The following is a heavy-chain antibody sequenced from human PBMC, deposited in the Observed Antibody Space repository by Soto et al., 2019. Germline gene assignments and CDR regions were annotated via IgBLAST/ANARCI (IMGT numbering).Heavy chain of an antibody. Sequence: QVQLQESGPGLVKPSETLSLTCSVSGGSVSSGSYYWSWIRQPPGKGLEWIGYIYYSGSTNYNPSLNSRVTISVDTSQNHCFLKLSSVTAADTAIYYCWRDVGIRYFVWLFWGQRTLVTAAS. D-gene: IGHD3-9*01. J-gene: IGHJ4*02. V-gene: IGHV4-61*03. CDR3: WRDVGIRYFVWLF. CDR2: IYYSGST. CDR1: GGSVSSGSYY.